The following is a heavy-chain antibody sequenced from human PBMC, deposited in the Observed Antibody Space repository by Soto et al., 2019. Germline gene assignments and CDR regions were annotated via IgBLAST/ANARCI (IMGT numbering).Heavy chain of an antibody. CDR1: GGSISSYY. CDR3: ANAGSNDYYYYYAMDV. Sequence: QVQLQESGPGLVKPSETLSLTCTVSGGSISSYYWSWIRQPPGKGLEWIGYIYYNGSTNYNPSLTTRVTITVAPSKNPFSLKLSSVTAADTAVYYCANAGSNDYYYYYAMDVWGQGTTVTVSS. CDR2: IYYNGST. D-gene: IGHD3-10*01. V-gene: IGHV4-59*01. J-gene: IGHJ6*02.